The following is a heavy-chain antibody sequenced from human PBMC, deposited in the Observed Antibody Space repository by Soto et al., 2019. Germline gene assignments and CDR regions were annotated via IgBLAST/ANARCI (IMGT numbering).Heavy chain of an antibody. CDR2: IDPSDSQT. V-gene: IGHV5-10-1*01. J-gene: IGHJ4*02. D-gene: IGHD3-22*01. Sequence: RGESLKISCKGSGYSFAGYWITWVRQKPGKGLEWMGRIDPSDSQTYYSPSFRGHVTISVTKSITTVFLQWSSLRASDTAMYYCARQIYDSDKGHNFQYYFDSWGQGTPVTVSS. CDR3: ARQIYDSDKGHNFQYYFDS. CDR1: GYSFAGYW.